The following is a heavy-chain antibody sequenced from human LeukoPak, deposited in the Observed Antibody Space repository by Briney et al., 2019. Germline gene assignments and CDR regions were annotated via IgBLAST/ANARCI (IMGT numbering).Heavy chain of an antibody. CDR3: ARGGSGLDP. V-gene: IGHV3-74*01. Sequence: GGSLRLSCAASGFTSSSYWMHWVRQAPGKGLVWVSHINTDGSNTRYADSVKGRFTISRDNAKNTLYLQMNSLRAEDTAVYYCARGGSGLDPWGQGTLVTVSS. CDR2: INTDGSNT. J-gene: IGHJ5*02. D-gene: IGHD5-12*01. CDR1: GFTSSSYW.